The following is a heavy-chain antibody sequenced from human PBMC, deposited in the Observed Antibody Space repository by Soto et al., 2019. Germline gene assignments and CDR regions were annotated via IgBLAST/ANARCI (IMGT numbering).Heavy chain of an antibody. J-gene: IGHJ6*02. Sequence: GGSLRLSCAASGFTFSSYGMHWVRQAPGKGLEWVAVIWYDGSNKYYADSVKGRFTISRDNSKNTLYLQMNSLRAEDTAVYYCAREGYSSGYYYYYGMEVWGRGTTVTVSS. CDR3: AREGYSSGYYYYYGMEV. CDR1: GFTFSSYG. V-gene: IGHV3-33*01. CDR2: IWYDGSNK. D-gene: IGHD3-22*01.